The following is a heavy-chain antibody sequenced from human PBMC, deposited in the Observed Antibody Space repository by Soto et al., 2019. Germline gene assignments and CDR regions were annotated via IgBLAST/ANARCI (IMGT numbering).Heavy chain of an antibody. CDR3: AREDGGRPFDY. CDR2: MSGTSDDT. Sequence: EVHLLESGGGLVQPGGSLRLSCAASGFMFSAYAMHWVRQAPGQGLEWVSSMSGTSDDTYYADSVKGRFTVSRDSSTDTLYLQLNSLRAEDTALYFCAREDGGRPFDYWGQGTLVIVSS. J-gene: IGHJ4*02. V-gene: IGHV3-23*01. CDR1: GFMFSAYA. D-gene: IGHD1-26*01.